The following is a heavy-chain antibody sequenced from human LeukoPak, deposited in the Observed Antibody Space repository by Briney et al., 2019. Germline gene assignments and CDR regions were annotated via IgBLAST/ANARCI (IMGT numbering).Heavy chain of an antibody. J-gene: IGHJ4*02. CDR3: AKDFGGIPHNDY. V-gene: IGHV3-23*01. D-gene: IGHD3-16*01. CDR2: ISGSGGGT. CDR1: GFTFSSYA. Sequence: GGSLRLSCAASGFTFSSYAMSWVRQAPGKGLEWVSAISGSGGGTYYADSVKGRFTISRDNSKNTLYLQMNSLRAEDTAVYYCAKDFGGIPHNDYWGQGTLVTVSS.